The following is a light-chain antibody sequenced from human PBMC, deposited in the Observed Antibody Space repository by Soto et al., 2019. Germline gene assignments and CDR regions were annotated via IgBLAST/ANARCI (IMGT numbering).Light chain of an antibody. CDR3: QQGYRYPCT. V-gene: IGKV1-39*01. CDR1: DSVNTY. Sequence: DSQMTQSPSSLTSSVGDRVTTNXRASDSVNTYLDWYQQKAGXAPKXXXDDXSNFRIGFPSSLSGRGSATDFTRTVESLQPDYCDTYYLQQGYRYPCTFGQGTKVDI. CDR2: DXS. J-gene: IGKJ1*01.